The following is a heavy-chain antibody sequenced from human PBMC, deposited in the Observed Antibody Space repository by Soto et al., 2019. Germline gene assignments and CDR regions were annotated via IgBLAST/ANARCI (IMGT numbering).Heavy chain of an antibody. CDR1: GFNFRSYA. J-gene: IGHJ5*02. D-gene: IGHD5-18*01. CDR3: AKGNRDTWRFDP. V-gene: IGHV3-23*01. Sequence: EVQLLESGGGLVQPGGSLRLSCAASGFNFRSYAMSWVRQAPGRGLEWVSGISGSGGNTYYADTVKGRFTISRDNSKNTVFLQMNTLRDEDSAVYYCAKGNRDTWRFDPWGLGTLVTVSS. CDR2: ISGSGGNT.